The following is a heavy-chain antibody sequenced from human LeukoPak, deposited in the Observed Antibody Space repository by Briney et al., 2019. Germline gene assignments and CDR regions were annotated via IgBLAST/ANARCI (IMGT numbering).Heavy chain of an antibody. Sequence: PLASVKVSCKASGYTFTSYGISWVRQAPGQGLEWMGWISAYNGNTNYAQKLQGRVTMTTDTSTSTAYMKLWSLRSDDTAVYYCARVSSPYSSPGDYWGQGTLVTVSS. V-gene: IGHV1-18*01. J-gene: IGHJ4*02. CDR3: ARVSSPYSSPGDY. CDR2: ISAYNGNT. D-gene: IGHD6-13*01. CDR1: GYTFTSYG.